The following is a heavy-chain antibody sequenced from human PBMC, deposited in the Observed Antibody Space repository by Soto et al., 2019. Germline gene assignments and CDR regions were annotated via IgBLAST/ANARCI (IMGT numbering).Heavy chain of an antibody. CDR1: GFSFTGYY. Sequence: QVQLVQSGAAVKKPGASVKVSCKASGFSFTGYYIHWLRQAPGQGLEWMGWINAHSGGTEYAQKFQGRVTLTRDTSIATAYLTLTSLTSDDTALYYCAKDVTRQRAYWLDPWGQGTQVTVSS. CDR2: INAHSGGT. CDR3: AKDVTRQRAYWLDP. V-gene: IGHV1-2*02. D-gene: IGHD3-16*01. J-gene: IGHJ5*02.